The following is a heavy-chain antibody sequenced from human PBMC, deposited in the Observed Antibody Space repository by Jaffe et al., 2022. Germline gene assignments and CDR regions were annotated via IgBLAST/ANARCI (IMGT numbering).Heavy chain of an antibody. CDR2: ISWNSGSI. J-gene: IGHJ4*02. V-gene: IGHV3-9*01. CDR3: AKAEGGDLYYFDY. Sequence: EVQLVESGGGLVQPGRSLRLSCAASGFTFDDYAMHWVRQAPGKGLEWVSGISWNSGSIGYADSVKGRFTISRDNAKNSLYLQMNSLRAEDTALYYCAKAEGGDLYYFDYWGQGTLVTVSS. D-gene: IGHD3-16*01. CDR1: GFTFDDYA.